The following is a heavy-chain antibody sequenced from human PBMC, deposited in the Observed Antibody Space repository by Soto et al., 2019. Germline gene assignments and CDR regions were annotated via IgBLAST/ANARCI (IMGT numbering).Heavy chain of an antibody. D-gene: IGHD3-22*01. V-gene: IGHV1-18*01. J-gene: IGHJ4*02. CDR2: ISAYNGNT. CDR1: GYTFTSYG. Sequence: ASVKVSCKASGYTFTSYGISWVRQAPGQGLEWMGWISAYNGNTNYAQKLQGRVTMTADTSTSTAYMELRSLRSDDTAVYYCARTQNDYYDSSGYYPGLYWGQGTLVTVSS. CDR3: ARTQNDYYDSSGYYPGLY.